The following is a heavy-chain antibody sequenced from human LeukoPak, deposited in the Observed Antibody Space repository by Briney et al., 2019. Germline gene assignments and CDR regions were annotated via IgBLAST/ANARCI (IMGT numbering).Heavy chain of an antibody. V-gene: IGHV4-31*03. Sequence: SQNLSLTCTVSGGSISSGGYYWSWIRQHPGKGLEWIGYIYYSGSTYYNPSLKSRVTISVDTSKNQFSLKLSSVTAADTAVYYCVRGPDIWREAYYFDYWGQGTLVTVSS. CDR1: GGSISSGGYY. J-gene: IGHJ4*02. CDR2: IYYSGST. D-gene: IGHD3/OR15-3a*01. CDR3: VRGPDIWREAYYFDY.